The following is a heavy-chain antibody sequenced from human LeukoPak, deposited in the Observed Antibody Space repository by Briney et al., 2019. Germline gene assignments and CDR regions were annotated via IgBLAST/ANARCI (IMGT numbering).Heavy chain of an antibody. D-gene: IGHD3-9*01. CDR3: AKDVYYDILTGYSDLDY. J-gene: IGHJ4*02. Sequence: GGSLRLSSAASGFTFSSYTMSSVRQAPGKGLEWVSAISGSGGSTYYADSVKGRLTISRDNSKNTLYLQMNSLRAEDTAVYYCAKDVYYDILTGYSDLDYWGQGTLVTVSS. CDR1: GFTFSSYT. CDR2: ISGSGGST. V-gene: IGHV3-23*01.